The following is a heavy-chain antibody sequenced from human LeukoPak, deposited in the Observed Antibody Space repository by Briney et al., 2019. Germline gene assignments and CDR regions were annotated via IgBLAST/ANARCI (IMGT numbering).Heavy chain of an antibody. Sequence: ASVKVSCKVSGYESTGYTFPKYGINWIRQAPGQGLEWMGWISVRDGDTNYAQNIQDRVTMTTDTPTRTFYMKVRSLRSDDTAVYYCARLKFGVNSSDKWGQGTLVTVSS. J-gene: IGHJ4*02. CDR3: ARLKFGVNSSDK. CDR1: GYESTGYTFPKYG. CDR2: ISVRDGDT. D-gene: IGHD4-23*01. V-gene: IGHV1-18*01.